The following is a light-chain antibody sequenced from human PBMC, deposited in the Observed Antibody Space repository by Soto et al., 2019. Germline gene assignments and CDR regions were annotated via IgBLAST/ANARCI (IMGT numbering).Light chain of an antibody. CDR3: HQYNNWPRT. CDR1: QSVSSN. V-gene: IGKV3-15*01. Sequence: EIVMTQSPATLSVSPGARATLSCSASQSVSSNLAWYQQKPGQAPRLLIYGASTRATGIPARFSGSGSGTEFTLTISSLQSEDFAVYYCHQYNNWPRTFGQGTKVEIK. CDR2: GAS. J-gene: IGKJ1*01.